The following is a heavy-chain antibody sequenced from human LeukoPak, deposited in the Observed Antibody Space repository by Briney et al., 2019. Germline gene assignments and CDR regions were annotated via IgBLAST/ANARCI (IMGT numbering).Heavy chain of an antibody. D-gene: IGHD3-10*01. Sequence: GGSLRLSCAASGFTFDAYAMHWVRQPPGKGLEGVSDISWDSGNVGYADSVRGRFTISRDNTKNSLYLQMNDLRTEDTAWYYCAKDRGYGSGAYGHFDYWGQGALVTVSS. V-gene: IGHV3-9*01. CDR1: GFTFDAYA. CDR2: ISWDSGNV. CDR3: AKDRGYGSGAYGHFDY. J-gene: IGHJ4*02.